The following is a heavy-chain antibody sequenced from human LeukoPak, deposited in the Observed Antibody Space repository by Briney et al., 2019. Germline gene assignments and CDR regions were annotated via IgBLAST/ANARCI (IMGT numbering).Heavy chain of an antibody. Sequence: PGGSLRLSCAASGFTFSSYWMHWVRQAPGKGLERVSAISGSGGSTYYADSVKGRFTISRDNSKNTLYLQMNSLRAEDTAVYYCAIAVAGTLQHWGQGTLVTVSS. CDR1: GFTFSSYW. CDR3: AIAVAGTLQH. CDR2: ISGSGGST. J-gene: IGHJ1*01. D-gene: IGHD6-19*01. V-gene: IGHV3-23*01.